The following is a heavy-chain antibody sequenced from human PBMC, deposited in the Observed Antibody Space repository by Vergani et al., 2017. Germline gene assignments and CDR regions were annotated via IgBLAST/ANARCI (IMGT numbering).Heavy chain of an antibody. CDR1: GGSISSYY. CDR2: IYTSGST. Sequence: QVQLQESGPGLVKPSETLSLTCTVSGGSISSYYWSWIRQPAGKGLEWIGRIYTSGSTNYNPSLKSRVTMSVDTSKNQFSLKLSSVTAADTAVYYCARDRYCSGGSCYSGLWFDPWGQGTLVTVSS. CDR3: ARDRYCSGGSCYSGLWFDP. V-gene: IGHV4-4*07. D-gene: IGHD2-15*01. J-gene: IGHJ5*02.